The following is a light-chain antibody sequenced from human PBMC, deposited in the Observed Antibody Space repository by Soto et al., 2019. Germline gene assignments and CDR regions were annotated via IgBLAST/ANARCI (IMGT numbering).Light chain of an antibody. CDR1: QSISNS. CDR2: AAS. V-gene: IGKV1-39*01. J-gene: IGKJ5*01. Sequence: DIQMAQSPPSLSASVGDRVTITCRASQSISNSLSWYQQKPGKAPHLLIYAASSLQSGVPSKFSGSGSGTDFTLTISSLQPEDSATYYCQQSYTNPITFGQGTRLEIK. CDR3: QQSYTNPIT.